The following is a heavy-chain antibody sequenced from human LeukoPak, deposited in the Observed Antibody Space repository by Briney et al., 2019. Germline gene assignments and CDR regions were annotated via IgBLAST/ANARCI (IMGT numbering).Heavy chain of an antibody. CDR1: GYSFNAFW. CDR3: ARVRGAGTYQADY. D-gene: IGHD3-10*01. CDR2: IDPIDLST. J-gene: IGHJ4*02. V-gene: IGHV5-10-1*01. Sequence: GESLRISCEVFGYSFNAFWITWMRQMPGKGLEWMGKIDPIDLSTEYSPFSQGHVTMSVDESVSTAYLQWSSLKASDTAMYYCARVRGAGTYQADYWGQGTQVIVSS.